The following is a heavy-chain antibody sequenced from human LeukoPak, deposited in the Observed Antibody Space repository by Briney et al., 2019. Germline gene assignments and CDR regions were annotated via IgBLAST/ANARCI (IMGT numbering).Heavy chain of an antibody. J-gene: IGHJ6*03. CDR3: ARDRYSGYVLNYYYYYMDV. D-gene: IGHD5-12*01. CDR2: FDPEDGET. V-gene: IGHV1-24*01. CDR1: GYTLTELS. Sequence: ASVKVSCKVSGYTLTELSMHWVRQAPGKGLEWMGGFDPEDGETIYAQKFQGRVTMTEDTSTDTAYMELRSLRSDDTAVYYCARDRYSGYVLNYYYYYMDVWGKGTTVTVSS.